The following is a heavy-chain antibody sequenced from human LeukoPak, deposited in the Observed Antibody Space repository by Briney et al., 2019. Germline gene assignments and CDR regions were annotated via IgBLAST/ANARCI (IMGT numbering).Heavy chain of an antibody. CDR2: IYYSGST. D-gene: IGHD3-22*01. CDR1: GGSISSGGYY. CDR3: ARACPKYYYDPPPGPVDY. V-gene: IGHV4-31*03. Sequence: SETLSLTCTVSGGSISSGGYYWSWIRQRPGKGREWIGYIYYSGSTYYNPSLKSRVTLSVDTSKNQFSLKLSSVPAADTAVYYCARACPKYYYDPPPGPVDYWGQGTLVTVSS. J-gene: IGHJ4*02.